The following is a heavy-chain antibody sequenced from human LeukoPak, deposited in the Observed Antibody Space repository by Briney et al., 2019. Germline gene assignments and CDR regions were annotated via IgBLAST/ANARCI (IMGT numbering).Heavy chain of an antibody. J-gene: IGHJ6*03. D-gene: IGHD4-17*01. CDR1: GGSISSYY. CDR2: IYYSGST. V-gene: IGHV4-59*01. CDR3: ARDVHYGDYYDYYYMDV. Sequence: PSETLSLTCTVSGGSISSYYWSWIRQPPGKGLEWIGYIYYSGSTNYNPSLKSRVTISVDTSKNQFSLKLSSVTAADTAVYYCARDVHYGDYYDYYYMDVWGKGTTVTVSS.